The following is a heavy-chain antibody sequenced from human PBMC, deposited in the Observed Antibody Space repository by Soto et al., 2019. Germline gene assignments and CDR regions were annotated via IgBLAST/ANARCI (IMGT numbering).Heavy chain of an antibody. V-gene: IGHV4-61*01. CDR2: IYYSGST. CDR1: GGSVSSGSYY. CDR3: ARAPDYYDSSGPFDY. D-gene: IGHD3-22*01. Sequence: PSETLCLTCTVSGGSVSSGSYYWSWIRQPPGKGLEWIGYIYYSGSTNHNPSLKSRVTISVDTSKNQFSLKLSSVTAADTAVYYCARAPDYYDSSGPFDYWGQGTLVTVSS. J-gene: IGHJ4*02.